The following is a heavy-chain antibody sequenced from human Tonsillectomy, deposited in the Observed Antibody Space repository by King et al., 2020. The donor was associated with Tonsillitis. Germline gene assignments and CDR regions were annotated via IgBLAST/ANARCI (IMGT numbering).Heavy chain of an antibody. CDR3: ARASLEGGDSNYFHYGMDV. J-gene: IGHJ6*02. Sequence: QLQESGPGLVKPSETLSLTCTVSGGSISTFYWNWIRQPPGKGLEWIGHIYYSGSTKYNPSLKSRATISVDTSKNQFSLKLNSVTAADTAVYYCARASLEGGDSNYFHYGMDVWGQGTTVTVSS. D-gene: IGHD4-17*01. CDR1: GGSISTFY. CDR2: IYYSGST. V-gene: IGHV4-59*01.